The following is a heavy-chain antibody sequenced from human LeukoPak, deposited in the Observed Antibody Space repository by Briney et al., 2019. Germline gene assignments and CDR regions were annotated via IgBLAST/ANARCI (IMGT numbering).Heavy chain of an antibody. CDR3: ARVFAPMIVPPYDAFDI. D-gene: IGHD3-22*01. V-gene: IGHV3-7*01. CDR1: GFTFSSYW. CDR2: IKQDGSEK. J-gene: IGHJ3*02. Sequence: PGGSLRLSCAASGFTFSSYWMSWVRQAPGKGLEWVANIKQDGSEKYYVDSVKGRFTICRDNAKNSLYLPMNSLRAEDTAVYYCARVFAPMIVPPYDAFDIWGQGTMVTVSS.